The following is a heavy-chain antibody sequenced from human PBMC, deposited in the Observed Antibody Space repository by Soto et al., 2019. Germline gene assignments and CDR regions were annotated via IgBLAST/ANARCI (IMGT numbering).Heavy chain of an antibody. CDR2: TYYRSKWYN. J-gene: IGHJ5*02. CDR1: GDSVSSNSAA. Sequence: SQTLSLTCAISGDSVSSNSAAWNWIRQSPSRGLEWLGRTYYRSKWYNDYAVSVKSRITINPDTSKNQFSLQLNSVTPEDTAVYYCARGYCTNGVCYTRWFDPWGQGTLVTVSS. D-gene: IGHD2-8*01. V-gene: IGHV6-1*01. CDR3: ARGYCTNGVCYTRWFDP.